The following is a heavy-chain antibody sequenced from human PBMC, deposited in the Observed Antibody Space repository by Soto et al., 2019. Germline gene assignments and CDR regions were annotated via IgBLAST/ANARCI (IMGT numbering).Heavy chain of an antibody. J-gene: IGHJ6*02. CDR3: ARNEMATPGYYYYGMDV. CDR2: IIPIFGTA. V-gene: IGHV1-69*13. CDR1: GGTFSSFA. D-gene: IGHD2-15*01. Sequence: SVKVSCKASGGTFSSFAISWVRQAPGQGLEWMGGIIPIFGTANYAQKFQGRVTITADESTSTAYMELSSLRSEDTAVYYCARNEMATPGYYYYGMDVWGQGTTVTVS.